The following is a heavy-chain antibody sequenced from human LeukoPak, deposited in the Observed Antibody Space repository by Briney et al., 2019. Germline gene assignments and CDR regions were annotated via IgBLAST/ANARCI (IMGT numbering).Heavy chain of an antibody. CDR1: GFIFSSYG. V-gene: IGHV3-48*01. D-gene: IGHD3-10*01. J-gene: IGHJ4*02. CDR2: IRSSSSAI. CDR3: ARDGHYYGSGSPYLDY. Sequence: PTGGSLRLSCAASGFIFSSYGMNWVRQAPGKGLEWISYIRSSSSAIYYADSVKGRFTISRDNAKNSLYLQMNSLRAEDTAVYYCARDGHYYGSGSPYLDYWGQGTLVTVSS.